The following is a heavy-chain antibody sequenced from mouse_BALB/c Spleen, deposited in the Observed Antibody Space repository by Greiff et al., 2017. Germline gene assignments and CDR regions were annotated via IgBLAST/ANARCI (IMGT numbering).Heavy chain of an antibody. V-gene: IGHV14-3*02. Sequence: EVQLQQSGAELVKPGASVKLSCTASGFNIKDTYMHWVKQRPEQGLEWIGRIDPANGNTKYDPKFQGKATITADTSSNTAYLQLSSLTSEDTAVYYCARDFTIYDGYYGYWGQGTTLTVSS. J-gene: IGHJ2*01. CDR1: GFNIKDTY. CDR3: ARDFTIYDGYYGY. D-gene: IGHD2-3*01. CDR2: IDPANGNT.